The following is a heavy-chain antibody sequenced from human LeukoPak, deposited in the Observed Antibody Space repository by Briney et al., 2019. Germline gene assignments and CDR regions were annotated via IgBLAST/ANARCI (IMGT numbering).Heavy chain of an antibody. CDR3: TRSHIVVVTAIPALDGMDV. J-gene: IGHJ6*02. D-gene: IGHD2-21*02. CDR1: GFTFSGSA. Sequence: PGGSLRLSCAASGFTFSGSAMHWIRQASGKGLEWVGRIRSKANSYATAYAASVKGRFTISRDDSKSTAYLQMNSLKTEDTAVYYCTRSHIVVVTAIPALDGMDVWGQGTTVTVSS. CDR2: IRSKANSYAT. V-gene: IGHV3-73*01.